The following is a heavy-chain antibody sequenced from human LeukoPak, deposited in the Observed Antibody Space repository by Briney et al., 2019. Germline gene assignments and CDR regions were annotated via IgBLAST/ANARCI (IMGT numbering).Heavy chain of an antibody. J-gene: IGHJ4*02. CDR1: GFTFSTSW. CDR2: IKEDGSET. Sequence: QPGGSLRLSCAASGFTFSTSWMNWIRQAPGKGLEWVASIKEDGSETYYADSVKGRFTVSRDNAKNSLFLQMNSLRVEDTAVYYCARDSGRFRLDYWGQGVLVTVSS. V-gene: IGHV3-7*01. CDR3: ARDSGRFRLDY. D-gene: IGHD6-19*01.